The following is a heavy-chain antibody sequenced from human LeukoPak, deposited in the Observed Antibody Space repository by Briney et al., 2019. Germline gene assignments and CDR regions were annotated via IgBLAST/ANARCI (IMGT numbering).Heavy chain of an antibody. Sequence: GASVKVSCKASGGTFSSYAISWVRQAPGQGLEWMGGIIPIFGTANYAQKFQGRVTITTDESTSTAYMELSSLRSEDTAVYYCARGDYDYVWGSYRLDYWGQGTLVTVSS. CDR1: GGTFSSYA. CDR2: IIPIFGTA. J-gene: IGHJ4*02. CDR3: ARGDYDYVWGSYRLDY. V-gene: IGHV1-69*05. D-gene: IGHD3-16*02.